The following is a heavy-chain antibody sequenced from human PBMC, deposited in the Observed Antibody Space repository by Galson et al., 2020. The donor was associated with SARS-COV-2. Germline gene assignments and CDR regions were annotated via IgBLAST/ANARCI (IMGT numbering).Heavy chain of an antibody. V-gene: IGHV3-74*01. CDR2: IYSEGSST. CDR1: GFTFSSYW. CDR3: ARGDMGNDYFDY. D-gene: IGHD7-27*01. Sequence: ALHGESLKTSCAASGFTFSSYWMHWVRQAPGKGLVWVSRIYSEGSSTSYADSVKGRFTISGDNAKNTLYLQMNSLRAEDTAVFYCARGDMGNDYFDYWGQGTLVTVSS. J-gene: IGHJ4*02.